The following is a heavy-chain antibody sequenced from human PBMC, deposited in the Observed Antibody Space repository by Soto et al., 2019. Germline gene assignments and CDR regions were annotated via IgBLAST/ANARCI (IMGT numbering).Heavy chain of an antibody. D-gene: IGHD4-17*01. V-gene: IGHV4-39*01. Sequence: NPSETLSLTCTVSGGSIISTTYYWGWIRQPPGKGLEWIGSIYYSGRTYYNPSLKSRVTISVDTYKNQFSLKLSSVTATDTAVYYCASRGLNGDPFDHWGQGTLVTVSS. CDR2: IYYSGRT. J-gene: IGHJ4*02. CDR1: GGSIISTTYY. CDR3: ASRGLNGDPFDH.